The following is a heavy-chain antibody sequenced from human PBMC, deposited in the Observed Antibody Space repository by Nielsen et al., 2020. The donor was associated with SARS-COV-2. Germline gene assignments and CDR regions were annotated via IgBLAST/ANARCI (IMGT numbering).Heavy chain of an antibody. CDR1: GFTFSSYA. CDR3: AKQYSDNYYDAFDI. D-gene: IGHD5-12*01. J-gene: IGHJ3*02. Sequence: GESLKISYAASGFTFSSYAMRWVRQAPGKGLERVSAISGSGGSTYYADSVKGRFTISRDNSKNTLFLQMNSLRAEDTAVYYCAKQYSDNYYDAFDIWGQGTMVTVSS. CDR2: ISGSGGST. V-gene: IGHV3-23*01.